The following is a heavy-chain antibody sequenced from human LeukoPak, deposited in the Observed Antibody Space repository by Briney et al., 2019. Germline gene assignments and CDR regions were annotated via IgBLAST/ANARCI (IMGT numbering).Heavy chain of an antibody. CDR2: ISSSSSSI. Sequence: PGGSLRLSCAASGFTFSIFSMNRVRQAPGKGLEWVSYISSSSSSIYYADSVKGRFTVSRDNAKNSLYLQMNSLRAEDTAVFYCARARGTMVGAFDIWGQGTMVTVSS. CDR1: GFTFSIFS. J-gene: IGHJ3*02. V-gene: IGHV3-48*01. D-gene: IGHD3-10*02. CDR3: ARARGTMVGAFDI.